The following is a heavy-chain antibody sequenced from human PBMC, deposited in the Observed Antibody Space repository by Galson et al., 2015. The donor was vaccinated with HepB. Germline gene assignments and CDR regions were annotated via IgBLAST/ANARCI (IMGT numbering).Heavy chain of an antibody. J-gene: IGHJ6*01. CDR1: GDSVSANSAA. CDR2: TYYRSKWYY. CDR3: AYGFDV. V-gene: IGHV6-1*01. Sequence: CAISGDSVSANSAAWNWIRQSPSRGFEWLGRTYYRSKWYYDYAESVKGRININPDTSRNQFSLQLNSVTPEDTAVYYCAYGFDVWEPVTTVTVSS.